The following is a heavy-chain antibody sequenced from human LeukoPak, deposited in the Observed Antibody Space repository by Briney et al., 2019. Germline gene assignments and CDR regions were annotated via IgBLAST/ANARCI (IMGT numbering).Heavy chain of an antibody. J-gene: IGHJ3*02. Sequence: SETLSLTCTVSGYSITSGYYWGWIRQPPGKGLEWIGSTYHSGSTYYNASLKSRVTISVDTSKNQFSLKLSSVTAADTAVYYCARVGYSGSLSGSFDIRGQGTMVTVSS. V-gene: IGHV4-38-2*02. CDR3: ARVGYSGSLSGSFDI. CDR2: TYHSGST. D-gene: IGHD1-26*01. CDR1: GYSITSGYY.